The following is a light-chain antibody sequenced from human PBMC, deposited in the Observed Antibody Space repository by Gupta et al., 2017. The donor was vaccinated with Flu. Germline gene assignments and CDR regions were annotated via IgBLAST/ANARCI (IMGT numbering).Light chain of an antibody. CDR2: RTN. V-gene: IGLV8-61*01. J-gene: IGLJ3*02. CDR1: SGSVSTTYY. CDR3: VLYMGSGMWV. Sequence: QTVVTQEASFSVSPGGPVTLTCGLSSGSVSTTYYPRWYQQTPGQAPRTLIYRTNTRSSGVPDRFSGSILGKKAALTITGAQADDESDYYCVLYMGSGMWVFGGGTRLTVL.